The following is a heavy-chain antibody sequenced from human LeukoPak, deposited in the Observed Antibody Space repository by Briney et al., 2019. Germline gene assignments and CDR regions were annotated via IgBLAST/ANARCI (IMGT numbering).Heavy chain of an antibody. CDR1: GFTFSSYG. CDR2: IWYDGSNK. D-gene: IGHD2-15*01. V-gene: IGHV3-33*06. J-gene: IGHJ4*02. CDR3: AKDRWYRQTNFDS. Sequence: PGGSLRLSCAASGFTFSSYGMHWVRQAPGKGLEWVAVIWYDGSNKYYADSVKGRFTNSRDNSKNTLYLQMNSLRAEDTAVYYCAKDRWYRQTNFDSWGQGTLVTVSS.